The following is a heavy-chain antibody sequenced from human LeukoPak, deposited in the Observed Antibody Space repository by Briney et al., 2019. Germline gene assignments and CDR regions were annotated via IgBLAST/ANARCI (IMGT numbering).Heavy chain of an antibody. CDR2: VSSTTGNT. Sequence: GGSLRLSCAASGFTFSSYAMFWVRQAPGQGLAWVSAVSSTTGNTYYADSVKGRFTISRDNSKNTVYLQMDSLRVDDTAVYYCATPAYRDRGGFEYWGQGTLVTVSS. CDR1: GFTFSSYA. J-gene: IGHJ4*02. D-gene: IGHD1-26*01. CDR3: ATPAYRDRGGFEY. V-gene: IGHV3-23*01.